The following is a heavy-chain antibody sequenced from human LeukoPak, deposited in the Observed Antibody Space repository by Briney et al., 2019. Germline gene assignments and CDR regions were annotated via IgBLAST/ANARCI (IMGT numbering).Heavy chain of an antibody. D-gene: IGHD5-12*01. CDR3: ASSPYSGYELYGMDV. V-gene: IGHV4-34*01. Sequence: PSETLSLTCAVYGGSFSGYYWSWIRQPPGKGLEWIGEIYHSGSTNYNPSLKSRVTISVDTSKNQFSLKLSSVTAADTAVYYCASSPYSGYELYGMDVWGQGTTVTVSS. CDR1: GGSFSGYY. CDR2: IYHSGST. J-gene: IGHJ6*02.